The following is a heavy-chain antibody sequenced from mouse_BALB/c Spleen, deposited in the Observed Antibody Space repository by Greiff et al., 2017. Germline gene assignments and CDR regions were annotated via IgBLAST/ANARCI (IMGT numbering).Heavy chain of an antibody. J-gene: IGHJ4*01. V-gene: IGHV5-12-2*01. CDR1: GFTFSSYT. CDR2: ISNGGGST. D-gene: IGHD2-14*01. CDR3: ARRGYRGAMDY. Sequence: EVHLVESGGGLVQPGGSLKLSCAASGFTFSSYTMSWVRQTPEKRLEWVAYISNGGGSTYYPDTVKGRFTISRDNAKNTLYLQMSSLKSEDTAMYYCARRGYRGAMDYWGQGTSVTVSS.